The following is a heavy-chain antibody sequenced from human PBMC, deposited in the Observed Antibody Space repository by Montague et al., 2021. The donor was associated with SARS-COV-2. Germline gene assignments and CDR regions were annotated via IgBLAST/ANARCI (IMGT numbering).Heavy chain of an antibody. D-gene: IGHD3-10*01. CDR2: ITGSSNYV. CDR3: SRVTVPRGGIVWFDP. CDR1: GFTFNTYT. V-gene: IGHV3-21*06. J-gene: IGHJ5*02. Sequence: SLRLSCAASGFTFNTYTMNWVRRAPGKGLEWVSSITGSSNYVYYAPSLKGRFTISRDNAKNSVYLQMDSLTVEDTAIYYCSRVTVPRGGIVWFDPWGQGTLVTVSS.